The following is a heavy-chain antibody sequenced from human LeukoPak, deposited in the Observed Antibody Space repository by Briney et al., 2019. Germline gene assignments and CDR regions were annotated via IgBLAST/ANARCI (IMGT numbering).Heavy chain of an antibody. Sequence: SETLSLTCTVSGGSISSYYWSWIRQPPGKGLEWIGYIYNSGSTNYNSSLKSRVTISADTSKNQFSLKLSSATAADTAVYYCARARGATIFQSAFDIWGQGTMVTVSS. CDR1: GGSISSYY. J-gene: IGHJ3*02. CDR3: ARARGATIFQSAFDI. V-gene: IGHV4-59*01. D-gene: IGHD5-24*01. CDR2: IYNSGST.